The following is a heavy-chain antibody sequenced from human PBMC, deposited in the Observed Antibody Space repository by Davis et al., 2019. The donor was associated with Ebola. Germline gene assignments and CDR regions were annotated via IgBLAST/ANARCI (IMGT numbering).Heavy chain of an antibody. CDR1: GGSISSYY. Sequence: GSLRLSCTVSGGSISSYYWSWIRQPPGKGLEWIGYTYYSGSTNYNPSLKSRVTISVDTSKNQFSLKLNSVTAADTAVYYCAREPVDITQAGGYYGMDVWGQGTTVTGSS. J-gene: IGHJ6*02. D-gene: IGHD5-12*01. CDR2: TYYSGST. V-gene: IGHV4-59*01. CDR3: AREPVDITQAGGYYGMDV.